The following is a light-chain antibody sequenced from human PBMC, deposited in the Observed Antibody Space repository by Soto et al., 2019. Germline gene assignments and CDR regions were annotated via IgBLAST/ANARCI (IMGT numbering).Light chain of an antibody. J-gene: IGKJ5*01. CDR2: GAS. Sequence: EIVMTQSPATLSVSPGERATLSCRASQSVSSNLAWYQQKPGQAPRLLIYGASTRATGIPARFSGSGSGTEFSLTLSSLQAEDFAVYYCQQYNNWPPITFGQGTRLEIK. V-gene: IGKV3-15*01. CDR1: QSVSSN. CDR3: QQYNNWPPIT.